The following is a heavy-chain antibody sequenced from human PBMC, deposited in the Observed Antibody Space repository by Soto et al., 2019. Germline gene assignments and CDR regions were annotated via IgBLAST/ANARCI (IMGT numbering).Heavy chain of an antibody. D-gene: IGHD3-22*01. Sequence: QVQLVQSGAEVRKPGSSVKVSCKASGGTFSRLAISWVRQAPGQGREWMGGIIPIFGTPNHAQKFQGRLTITADEATSTVHMELSSLRSEDTAIYYCARGWGEDSSDYFYAYWGQGTLVIVSS. CDR2: IIPIFGTP. V-gene: IGHV1-69*01. CDR1: GGTFSRLA. CDR3: ARGWGEDSSDYFYAY. J-gene: IGHJ4*02.